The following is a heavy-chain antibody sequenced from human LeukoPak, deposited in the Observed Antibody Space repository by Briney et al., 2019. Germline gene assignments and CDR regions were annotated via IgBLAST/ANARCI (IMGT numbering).Heavy chain of an antibody. CDR3: ARGYYYDSSALDY. J-gene: IGHJ4*02. CDR2: ISGYNGNT. Sequence: ASVKVSCKSSGYPFTSHGITWVRQAPGQGLEWMGWISGYNGNTNYAQKLQGRVTMTTDTSTSTAYMELRSLRSDDTAVYYCARGYYYDSSALDYWGQGTLVTVSS. CDR1: GYPFTSHG. D-gene: IGHD3-22*01. V-gene: IGHV1-18*01.